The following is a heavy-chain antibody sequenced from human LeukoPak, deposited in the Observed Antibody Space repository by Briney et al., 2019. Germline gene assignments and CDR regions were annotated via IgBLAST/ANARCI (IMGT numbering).Heavy chain of an antibody. Sequence: ASVKVSCKASGYTFTNYAMNWVRQAPGQGLEWMGWINTNTGNPTYAQGFTGRFVFSLDTSVSTAYLQISSLKGEDTALYYCAREHGRWQRFLPRGRDPFDTPFDPWGQGTLVTVSS. CDR1: GYTFTNYA. CDR3: AREHGRWQRFLPRGRDPFDTPFDP. CDR2: INTNTGNP. J-gene: IGHJ5*02. D-gene: IGHD5-12*01. V-gene: IGHV7-4-1*02.